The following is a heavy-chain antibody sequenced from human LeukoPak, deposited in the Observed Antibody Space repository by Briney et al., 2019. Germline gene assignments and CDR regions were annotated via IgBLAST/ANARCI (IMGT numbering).Heavy chain of an antibody. J-gene: IGHJ4*02. V-gene: IGHV5-51*01. D-gene: IGHD1-7*01. CDR3: ARFFWVTGTTTFDY. CDR1: GYSFTGYW. Sequence: GESLKISCQGSGYSFTGYWIGWVRQMPGKGLEWMGIIYPGDSDTRYSPSFQGQVTISADKSISTAYLQWSSLKASDTAMYYCARFFWVTGTTTFDYWGQGTLVTVSS. CDR2: IYPGDSDT.